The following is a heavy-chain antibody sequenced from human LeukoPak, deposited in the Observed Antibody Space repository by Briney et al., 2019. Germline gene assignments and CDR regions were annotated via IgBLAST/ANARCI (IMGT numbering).Heavy chain of an antibody. J-gene: IGHJ1*01. D-gene: IGHD4-17*01. CDR2: ISGSGGST. CDR1: GFTFSSYA. CDR3: APGPRGGTVPTFVFAL. V-gene: IGHV3-23*01. Sequence: GGSLRLSCAASGFTFSSYAMSWVRQAPGKGLEWVSAISGSGGSTYYADSVKGRFTISRDNSKNTLYLQMNSLRAEDTAISCCAPGPRGGTVPTFVFALWGQGTPLTLSS.